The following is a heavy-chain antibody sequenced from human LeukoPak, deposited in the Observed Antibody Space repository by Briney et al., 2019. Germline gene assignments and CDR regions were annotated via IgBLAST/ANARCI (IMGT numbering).Heavy chain of an antibody. CDR2: IRSKANSYAT. D-gene: IGHD2/OR15-2a*01. Sequence: GGSLKLSCAASGFTSSGSAMHWVRQASGKGLEWVGRIRSKANSYATAYAASVKGRFTISRDDSKNTAYLQMNSLKTEDTAVYYCTRFRNIASLYGMDVWGQGTTVTVSS. J-gene: IGHJ6*02. CDR3: TRFRNIASLYGMDV. V-gene: IGHV3-73*01. CDR1: GFTSSGSA.